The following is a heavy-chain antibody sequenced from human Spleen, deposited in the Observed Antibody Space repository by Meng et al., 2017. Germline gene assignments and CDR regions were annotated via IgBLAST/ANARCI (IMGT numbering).Heavy chain of an antibody. D-gene: IGHD3-22*01. J-gene: IGHJ4*02. Sequence: QVQPQQWGAGLLQPSETLSLTCAVYGGSFSGYYWSWIRQPPGKGLEWIGEINHSGSTNYNPSLKSRVTISVDTSKNQFSLKLSSVTAADTAVYYCGGSSVYPIDYWGQGTLVTVSS. CDR1: GGSFSGYY. CDR3: GGSSVYPIDY. CDR2: INHSGST. V-gene: IGHV4-34*01.